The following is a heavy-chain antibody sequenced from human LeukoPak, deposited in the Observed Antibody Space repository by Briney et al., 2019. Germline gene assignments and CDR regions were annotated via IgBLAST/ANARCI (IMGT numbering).Heavy chain of an antibody. CDR1: GGSISSSSYY. Sequence: SETLSLTCTVSGGSISSSSYYWGWIRQPPGKGLEWIGSIYYTGSTYYNPSLKSRVAMSVDASKNQFSLKLSSVTAADTAVYYCARHHPFWSGYVYYLDYWGQGTLVTVSS. CDR3: ARHHPFWSGYVYYLDY. D-gene: IGHD3-3*01. J-gene: IGHJ4*02. V-gene: IGHV4-39*01. CDR2: IYYTGST.